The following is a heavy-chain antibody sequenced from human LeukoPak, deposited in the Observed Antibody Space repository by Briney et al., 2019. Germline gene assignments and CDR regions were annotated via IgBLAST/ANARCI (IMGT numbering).Heavy chain of an antibody. CDR3: ARDAQASGSRDCYYYYYMDV. CDR1: GFTFSSYS. D-gene: IGHD3-10*01. CDR2: ISSSSSYI. J-gene: IGHJ6*03. V-gene: IGHV3-21*01. Sequence: GGSLRLSCAASGFTFSSYSMNWVRQAPGKGLEWVSSISSSSSYIYYADSVKGRFTISRDNAKNSLYLQMNSLRAEDTAVYYCARDAQASGSRDCYYYYYMDVWGKGTTVTVSS.